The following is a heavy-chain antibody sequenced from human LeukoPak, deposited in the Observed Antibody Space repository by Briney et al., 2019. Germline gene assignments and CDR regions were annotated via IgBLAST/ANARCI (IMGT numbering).Heavy chain of an antibody. V-gene: IGHV1-2*02. CDR2: INPNSGGT. CDR3: ARAVAVGWFDL. Sequence: ASVKVSFKASGYTFTGYYMHWVRQGPGQGLEWVGWINPNSGGTNYAQKFQGRVTMTRDTSISTAYMELSRLRSDDTAVYYCARAVAVGWFDLWGQGTLVTVSS. J-gene: IGHJ5*02. CDR1: GYTFTGYY. D-gene: IGHD6-19*01.